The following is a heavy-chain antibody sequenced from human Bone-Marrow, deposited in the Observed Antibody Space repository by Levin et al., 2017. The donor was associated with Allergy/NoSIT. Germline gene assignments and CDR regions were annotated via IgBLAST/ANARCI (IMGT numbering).Heavy chain of an antibody. D-gene: IGHD1/OR15-1a*01. CDR3: ARGMNNYYYYYYMDV. CDR1: GGTFSSYT. CDR2: IIPILGIA. J-gene: IGHJ6*03. Sequence: PWASVKVSCKASGGTFSSYTISWVRQAPGQGLEWTGRIIPILGIANYAQKFQGRVTITADKSTSTAYMELSSLRSEDTAVYYCARGMNNYYYYYYMDVWGKGTTVTVSS. V-gene: IGHV1-69*02.